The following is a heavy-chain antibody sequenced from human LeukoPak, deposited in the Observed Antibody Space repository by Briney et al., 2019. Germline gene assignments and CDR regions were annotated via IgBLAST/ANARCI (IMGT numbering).Heavy chain of an antibody. CDR3: ARAQPDSVWGSYPRYFDY. D-gene: IGHD3-16*01. CDR1: GGSISSYY. V-gene: IGHV4-59*01. J-gene: IGHJ4*02. Sequence: SETLSLTCTVSGGSISSYYWSWIRQPPGKGLEWIGYIYYSGSTNYNPSLKSRVTISVDTSKNQFSLKLSSVTAADTAVYYCARAQPDSVWGSYPRYFDYWGQGTLVTVSS. CDR2: IYYSGST.